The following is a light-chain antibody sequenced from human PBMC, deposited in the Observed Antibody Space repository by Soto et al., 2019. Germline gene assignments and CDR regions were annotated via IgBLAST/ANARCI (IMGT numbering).Light chain of an antibody. V-gene: IGKV1-27*01. CDR1: HDIRNY. J-gene: IGKJ3*01. Sequence: DIQMTQSPSSLSASVGDRVTITCRASHDIRNYLAWYQQKPGKVPKLLIDAASSLQSGVPSRFSGSGAGTYFTLTISSMQPEDVATYYCQKYDTASFTFGPGTKVDIK. CDR3: QKYDTASFT. CDR2: AAS.